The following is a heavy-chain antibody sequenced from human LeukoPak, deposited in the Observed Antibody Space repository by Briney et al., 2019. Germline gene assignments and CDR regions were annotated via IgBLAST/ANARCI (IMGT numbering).Heavy chain of an antibody. CDR3: ARGRYCSSTSCYKSFLGFDY. J-gene: IGHJ4*02. D-gene: IGHD2-2*02. CDR2: INHSGST. V-gene: IGHV4-34*01. CDR1: GGSFSGYY. Sequence: SETLSLTCAVYGGSFSGYYWSWIRQPPGKGLKWIGEINHSGSTNYNPSLKSRVTISVDTSKNQFSLKLSSVTAADTAVYYCARGRYCSSTSCYKSFLGFDYWGQGTLVTVSS.